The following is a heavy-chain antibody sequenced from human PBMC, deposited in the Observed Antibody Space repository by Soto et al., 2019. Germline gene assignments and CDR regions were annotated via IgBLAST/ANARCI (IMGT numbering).Heavy chain of an antibody. D-gene: IGHD2-2*01. CDR1: GFTFPDYA. Sequence: EVQLVESGGGPVQPGRSLRISCAASGFTFPDYAIHWVRQAPGKGLEWVSGISWNSGSIGYADSVKGRFIISRDNTKNALYLQMNSLRAEDTAFYYCAKGLLLQGLEYCTSTSCSFDYWGQGTLVTVSS. CDR3: AKGLLLQGLEYCTSTSCSFDY. V-gene: IGHV3-9*01. J-gene: IGHJ4*02. CDR2: ISWNSGSI.